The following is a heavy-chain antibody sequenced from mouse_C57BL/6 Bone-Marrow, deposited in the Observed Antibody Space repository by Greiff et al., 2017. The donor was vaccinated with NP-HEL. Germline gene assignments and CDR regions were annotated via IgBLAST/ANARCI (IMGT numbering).Heavy chain of an antibody. CDR3: ARYYDYDWFAY. D-gene: IGHD2-4*01. Sequence: VQLKQPGAELVKPGASVKLSCKASGYTFTSYWMQWVKQRPGQGLEWIGEIDPSDSYTNYNQKFKGKATLTVDTSSSTAYMQLSSLTSEDSAVYYCARYYDYDWFAYWGQGTLVTVSA. CDR2: IDPSDSYT. V-gene: IGHV1-50*01. J-gene: IGHJ3*01. CDR1: GYTFTSYW.